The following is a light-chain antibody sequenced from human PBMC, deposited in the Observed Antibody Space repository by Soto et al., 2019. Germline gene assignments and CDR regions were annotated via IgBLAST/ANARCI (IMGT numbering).Light chain of an antibody. CDR1: RSVTDY. Sequence: ETVFTHSPTTLSLSPRERATLSCRASRSVTDYLAWYQQKPGQAPRLLIYDASTRATGIPARFSGSGSGTEFTLTISSLQSEDFAVYYCQQYNNWPWTFGQGTKVDIK. V-gene: IGKV3-15*01. CDR2: DAS. CDR3: QQYNNWPWT. J-gene: IGKJ1*01.